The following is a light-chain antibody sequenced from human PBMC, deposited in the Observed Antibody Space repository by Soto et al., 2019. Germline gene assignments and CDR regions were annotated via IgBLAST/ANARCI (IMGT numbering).Light chain of an antibody. CDR3: AAWDDSLSGPNV. V-gene: IGLV1-47*01. CDR2: RNN. J-gene: IGLJ1*01. CDR1: SSNIGSNY. Sequence: QSVLTQPPSASGTPGQRVTISCSGSSSNIGSNYVYWYQQLPGTAPKLLIYRNNQRPSGVPDRFSGSKSGTSASLASSGLRSEDEADYYCAAWDDSLSGPNVFGTGTKLTVL.